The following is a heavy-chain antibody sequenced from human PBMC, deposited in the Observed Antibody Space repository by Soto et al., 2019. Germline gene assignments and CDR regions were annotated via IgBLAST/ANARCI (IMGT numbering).Heavy chain of an antibody. CDR1: GFTFTSSA. Sequence: QMQLVQSGPEVKKPGTSVKVSCKTSGFTFTSSAVQWVRQARGQGLEWIGWIGVDSGNTNYAQKFQERVTITRDMSTSTAYMELSSLRSEDTAVYYCAALEMNHYFDYWGQGTLVTVSS. V-gene: IGHV1-58*01. CDR3: AALEMNHYFDY. J-gene: IGHJ4*02. CDR2: IGVDSGNT.